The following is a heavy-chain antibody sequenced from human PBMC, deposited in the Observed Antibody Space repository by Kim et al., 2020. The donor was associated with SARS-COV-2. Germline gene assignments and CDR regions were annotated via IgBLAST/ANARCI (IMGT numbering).Heavy chain of an antibody. CDR1: GFTFGDYA. CDR3: AKDIEPGTAPYYYYGMDV. J-gene: IGHJ6*02. V-gene: IGHV3-9*01. Sequence: GGSLRLSCAASGFTFGDYAMHWVRQAPGKGLEWVSGISWNSGSIGYADSVKGRFTISRDNAKNSLYLQMNSLRAEDTALYYCAKDIEPGTAPYYYYGMDVWGQGTTVTVSS. D-gene: IGHD1-1*01. CDR2: ISWNSGSI.